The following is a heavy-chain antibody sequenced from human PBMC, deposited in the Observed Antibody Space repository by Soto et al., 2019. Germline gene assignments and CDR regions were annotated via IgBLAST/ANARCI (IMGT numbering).Heavy chain of an antibody. CDR3: ARGGSVAARRWFDP. J-gene: IGHJ5*02. D-gene: IGHD6-6*01. Sequence: TSETLSLTCAVYGGSFSGYDWSWIRQHPGKGLEWIGEINHSGSTNYNPSLKSRVTISVDTSKNQFSLKLSSVTAADTAVYYCARGGSVAARRWFDPWGQGTLVTVSS. CDR2: INHSGST. CDR1: GGSFSGYD. V-gene: IGHV4-34*01.